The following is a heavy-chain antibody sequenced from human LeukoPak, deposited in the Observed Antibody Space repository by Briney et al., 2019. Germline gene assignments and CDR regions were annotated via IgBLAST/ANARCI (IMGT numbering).Heavy chain of an antibody. V-gene: IGHV3-66*01. Sequence: GGSLRLSCAASGFTVSSNYMSWVRQAPGKGLEWVSVFYSGGSTYYADSVKSRFTISRDNSENTLYLQMNSLRAEDTSVYYCARGQTRYYFDYWGQGNMVTVSS. CDR1: GFTVSSNY. CDR2: FYSGGST. J-gene: IGHJ4*02. CDR3: ARGQTRYYFDY.